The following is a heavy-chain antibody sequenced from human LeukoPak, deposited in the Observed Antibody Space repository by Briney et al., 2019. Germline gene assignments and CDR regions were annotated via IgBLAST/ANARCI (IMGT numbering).Heavy chain of an antibody. D-gene: IGHD1-26*01. CDR1: GFIVSNNY. CDR3: AREASGSYFHH. J-gene: IGHJ1*01. CDR2: LHSGGST. V-gene: IGHV3-53*01. Sequence: GGSLRLSCAASGFIVSNNYMSWVRQAPGKGLEWVSVLHSGGSTYYADSVKGRFTISRDNSKNTVYLQMNRLRAEGTAVYYCAREASGSYFHHWGQGTLVTVSS.